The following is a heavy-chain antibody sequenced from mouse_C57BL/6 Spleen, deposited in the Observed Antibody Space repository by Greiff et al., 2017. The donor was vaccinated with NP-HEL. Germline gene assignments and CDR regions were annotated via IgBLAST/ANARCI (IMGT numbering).Heavy chain of an antibody. V-gene: IGHV1-26*01. J-gene: IGHJ3*01. CDR3: ARGGVSSPAWFAY. CDR1: GYTFTDYY. Sequence: EVQLQQSGPELVKPGASVKISCKASGYTFTDYYMNWVKQSHGQSLEWIGDINPNNGGTSYNQTLKGKATLTVDKSSSTAYMELRSLTSEDSAVYYCARGGVSSPAWFAYWGQGTLVTVSA. D-gene: IGHD1-1*01. CDR2: INPNNGGT.